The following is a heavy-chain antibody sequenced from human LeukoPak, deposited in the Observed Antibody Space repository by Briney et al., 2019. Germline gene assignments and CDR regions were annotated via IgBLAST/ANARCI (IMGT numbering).Heavy chain of an antibody. CDR1: GFTFSSYA. J-gene: IGHJ4*02. V-gene: IGHV3-30*04. D-gene: IGHD2-8*01. CDR3: ARDGCTNGVCSPYFDY. Sequence: GGSLGLSCAASGFTFSSYAMHWVRQAPGKGLEWVAVISYDGSNKYYADSVKGRFTISRDNSKNTLYLQMNSLRAEDTAVYYCARDGCTNGVCSPYFDYWGQGTLVTVSS. CDR2: ISYDGSNK.